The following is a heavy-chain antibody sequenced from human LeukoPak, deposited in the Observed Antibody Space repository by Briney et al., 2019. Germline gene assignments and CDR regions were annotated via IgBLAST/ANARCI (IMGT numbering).Heavy chain of an antibody. J-gene: IGHJ6*02. D-gene: IGHD6-19*01. Sequence: PGGSLRLSCAASGFTFSSYSLNWVRQAPAKGLEWVSYISSSSSTIYYADSVKGRFTISRDNAKNSLYLQMNSLRAEDTAVYYCARDSSGWHNYYYYGMDVWGQGTTVTASS. CDR3: ARDSSGWHNYYYYGMDV. CDR1: GFTFSSYS. CDR2: ISSSSSTI. V-gene: IGHV3-48*01.